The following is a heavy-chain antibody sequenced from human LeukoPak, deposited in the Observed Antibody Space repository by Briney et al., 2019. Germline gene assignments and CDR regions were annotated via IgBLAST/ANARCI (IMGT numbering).Heavy chain of an antibody. CDR2: IYYSGST. D-gene: IGHD3-10*01. CDR1: GGFISSGGYY. J-gene: IGHJ4*02. Sequence: SETLSLTCTVSGGFISSGGYYWSWIRQHPGKGLEWIGYIYYSGSTYYNPSLKSRVTISVDTSKNQFSLKLSSVTAADTAVYYCARDADGSGSYFPGYFDYWGQGTLVTVSS. V-gene: IGHV4-31*03. CDR3: ARDADGSGSYFPGYFDY.